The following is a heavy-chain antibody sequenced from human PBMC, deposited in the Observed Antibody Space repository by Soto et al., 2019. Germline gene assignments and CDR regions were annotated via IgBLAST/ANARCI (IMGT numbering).Heavy chain of an antibody. V-gene: IGHV4-31*03. CDR1: VGSIRIGGYS. CDR3: ARDRLMATAGTAPHYFGLDV. Sequence: PAEALCVACTFSVGSIRIGGYSWSWVRQSPRRGVAWIGHIYYSGSTYYNPSLKSRLTISVDTSKNQFSLNLSSVTAADTAVYYCARDRLMATAGTAPHYFGLDVWGQGTTVTVSS. J-gene: IGHJ6*01. D-gene: IGHD5-18*01. CDR2: IYYSGST.